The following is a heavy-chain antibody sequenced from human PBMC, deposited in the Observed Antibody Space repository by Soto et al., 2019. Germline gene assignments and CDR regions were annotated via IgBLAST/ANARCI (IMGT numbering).Heavy chain of an antibody. Sequence: EVQLLESGGGLVQPGGSLRLSCAASGFTFSSYPMSWVRQAPGKGLEWVSAVSGSGGTTYYADSVKGRLTISRDNSKNMGYLQMSTLRPEDSALYYWARGPPTDYRRFDSWGRGTLVTAS. V-gene: IGHV3-23*01. CDR2: VSGSGGTT. CDR3: ARGPPTDYRRFDS. J-gene: IGHJ4*02. D-gene: IGHD4-17*01. CDR1: GFTFSSYP.